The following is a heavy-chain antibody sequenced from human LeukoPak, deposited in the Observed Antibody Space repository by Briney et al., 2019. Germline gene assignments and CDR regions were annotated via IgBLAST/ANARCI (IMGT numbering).Heavy chain of an antibody. CDR2: IIPIFGTA. CDR1: GGTFSSYA. D-gene: IGHD4-17*01. V-gene: IGHV1-69*13. J-gene: IGHJ6*02. CDR3: AREWFYGDYGYYYYGMDV. Sequence: ASVKVSCKASGGTFSSYAISWVRQAPGQGLEWMGGIIPIFGTANYARKFQGRVTITADESTSTAYMELSSLRSEDTAVYYCAREWFYGDYGYYYYGMDVWGQGTTVTVSS.